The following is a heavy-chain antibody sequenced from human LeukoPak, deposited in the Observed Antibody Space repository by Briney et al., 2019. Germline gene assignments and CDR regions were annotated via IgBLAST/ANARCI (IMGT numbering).Heavy chain of an antibody. CDR2: ISSSGGTI. V-gene: IGHV3-11*01. Sequence: GGSLRLSCAASGFTFSDSYMSWIRQVPGKGLEWISYISSSGGTIYYADSVKGRFTISRDNAKNSLYLQMNSLRAEDTAVCYCAKEGGDWGEGYFDYWGQGTLVTVSS. CDR1: GFTFSDSY. J-gene: IGHJ4*02. D-gene: IGHD7-27*01. CDR3: AKEGGDWGEGYFDY.